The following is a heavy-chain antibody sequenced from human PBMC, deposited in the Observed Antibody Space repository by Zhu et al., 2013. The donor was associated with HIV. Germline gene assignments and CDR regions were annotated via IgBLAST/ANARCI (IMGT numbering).Heavy chain of an antibody. CDR2: INPSGGST. CDR3: ARGRGSGVVTSGYFDY. J-gene: IGHJ4*02. CDR1: GYTFTIYF. D-gene: IGHD3-3*01. Sequence: QVQLVQSGAEVKKPGASVKVSCKASGYTFTIYFMHWVRQAPGQGLEWMGIINPSGGSTSYAQKFQGRVTMTRDTSTSTVYMELSSLRSEDTAVYYCARGRGSGVVTSGYFDYVGPGNPGHRLL. V-gene: IGHV1-46*01.